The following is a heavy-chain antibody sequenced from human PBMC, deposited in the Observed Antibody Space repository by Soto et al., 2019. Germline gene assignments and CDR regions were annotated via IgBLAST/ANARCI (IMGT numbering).Heavy chain of an antibody. D-gene: IGHD3-3*01. J-gene: IGHJ4*02. V-gene: IGHV4-34*01. CDR3: ARVGFWSGYLY. Sequence: SETLSLTCAVSGGSFSGYYWSWIRQPPGKGLEWIGEINHSGSTNYNPSLNSRVTISVDTSKNQFSLKLSSVTAVYTAVYYCARVGFWSGYLYWGQGTLVTVSS. CDR1: GGSFSGYY. CDR2: INHSGST.